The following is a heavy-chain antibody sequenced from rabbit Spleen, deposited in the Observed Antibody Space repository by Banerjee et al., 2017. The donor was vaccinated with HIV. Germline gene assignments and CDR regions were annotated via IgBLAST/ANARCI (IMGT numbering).Heavy chain of an antibody. CDR1: GFDLSSYYY. CDR3: ARDLDDVIGWNFGW. V-gene: IGHV1S40*01. Sequence: QSLEESGGDLVKPGASLTLTCTASGFDLSSYYYMCWVRQAPGKGLEWIACIYISGGSTYYASWAKGRFTISETSSTTVTLQMISLTAADTATYFCARDLDDVIGWNFGWWGQGTLVT. D-gene: IGHD1-1*01. CDR2: IYISGGST. J-gene: IGHJ4*01.